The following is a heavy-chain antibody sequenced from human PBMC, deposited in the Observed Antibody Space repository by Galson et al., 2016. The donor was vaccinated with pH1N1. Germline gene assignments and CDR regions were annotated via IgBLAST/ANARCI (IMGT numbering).Heavy chain of an antibody. J-gene: IGHJ4*02. V-gene: IGHV3-48*04. CDR1: GFAFGEYS. Sequence: SLRLSCAASGFAFGEYSVNWVRQTPGKRLEWLAYMNINGNTMYYADSVKGRFTMSRDNAKNLLFLQMNSLKTEDTATYYCASGCSTSFDYWGQGTLVTVSS. CDR2: MNINGNTM. D-gene: IGHD2-15*01. CDR3: ASGCSTSFDY.